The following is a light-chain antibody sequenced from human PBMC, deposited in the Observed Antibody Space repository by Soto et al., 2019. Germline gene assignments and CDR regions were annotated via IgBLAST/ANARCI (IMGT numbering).Light chain of an antibody. CDR3: QQYGSTPPYT. Sequence: EIVLTQSPGTLSLSPGERATLSCRASQSVSSSYLAWYQQKPGQAPRLLLYGASSRATGIPDRFSGSGSGTEFTLTIIRLEPEDFSVDYCQQYGSTPPYTFGQGTKLEIK. CDR1: QSVSSSY. CDR2: GAS. V-gene: IGKV3-20*01. J-gene: IGKJ2*01.